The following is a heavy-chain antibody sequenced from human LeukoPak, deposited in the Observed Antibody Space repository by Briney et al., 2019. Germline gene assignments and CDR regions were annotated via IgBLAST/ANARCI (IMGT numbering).Heavy chain of an antibody. Sequence: SETLSLTCTVSGGSISSYYWSWIRQPPGKGLEWIGYIYYSGSTNYNPSLKSRVTISVDTSKNQFSLKLSSVTAADTAVYYCARGVRIEAAGRGFDYWGQGTLVTVS. CDR1: GGSISSYY. CDR2: IYYSGST. D-gene: IGHD6-13*01. V-gene: IGHV4-59*01. CDR3: ARGVRIEAAGRGFDY. J-gene: IGHJ4*02.